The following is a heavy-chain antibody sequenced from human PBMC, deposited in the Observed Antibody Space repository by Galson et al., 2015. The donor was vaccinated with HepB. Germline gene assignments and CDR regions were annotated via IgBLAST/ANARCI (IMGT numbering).Heavy chain of an antibody. Sequence: TLSLTCTVSGGSISSGGYYWSWIRQHPGKGLEWIGYIYYSGSTYYNPSLKSRVTISVDTSKNQFSLKLSSVTAADTAVYYCARDGNGSGSYLDRGYYYMDVWGKGTTVTVSS. CDR2: IYYSGST. CDR3: ARDGNGSGSYLDRGYYYMDV. D-gene: IGHD3-10*01. J-gene: IGHJ6*03. V-gene: IGHV4-31*03. CDR1: GGSISSGGYY.